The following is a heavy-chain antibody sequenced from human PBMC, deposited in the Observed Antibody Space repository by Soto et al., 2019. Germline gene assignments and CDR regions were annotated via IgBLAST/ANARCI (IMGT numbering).Heavy chain of an antibody. CDR2: IWYDGSKE. Sequence: QVHLVESGGGVVQPGTSLRLSCEASGFTFSGFGMHWVRQTPGKGLEWVAVIWYDGSKEYFADCVKGRFTISRDNSKNALYLQMNSLRAEDSAIYYCARGRGGSYGGNSAHYDLWGHATLVTVSS. D-gene: IGHD4-17*01. V-gene: IGHV3-33*01. CDR1: GFTFSGFG. CDR3: ARGRGGSYGGNSAHYDL. J-gene: IGHJ3*01.